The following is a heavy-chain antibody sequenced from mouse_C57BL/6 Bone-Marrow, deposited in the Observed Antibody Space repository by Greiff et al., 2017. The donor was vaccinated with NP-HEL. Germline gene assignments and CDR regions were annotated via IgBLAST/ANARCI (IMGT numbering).Heavy chain of an antibody. CDR3: ANYYGSSYWYFDV. Sequence: EVKLQESGPELVKPGASVKISCKASGYSFTGYYMNWVKQSPEKSLEWIGEINPSTGGTTYNQKFKAKATLTVDKYSSTAYMQLKSLTSEDSAVYYCANYYGSSYWYFDVWGTGTTVTVSS. J-gene: IGHJ1*03. CDR2: INPSTGGT. D-gene: IGHD1-1*01. CDR1: GYSFTGYY. V-gene: IGHV1-42*01.